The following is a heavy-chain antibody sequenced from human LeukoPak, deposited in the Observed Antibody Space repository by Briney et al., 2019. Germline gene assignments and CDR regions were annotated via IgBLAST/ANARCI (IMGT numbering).Heavy chain of an antibody. D-gene: IGHD3-22*01. J-gene: IGHJ4*02. CDR1: GFTFSSYG. Sequence: GGSLRLSCAASGFTFSSYGIHWVRQAPGKGLEWVSTISGSGGSTYYADSVKGRFTISRDNSKNTLYLQMNSLRAEDTAVYYCAKALVDSSGYYIDYWGQGTLVTVSS. CDR2: ISGSGGST. CDR3: AKALVDSSGYYIDY. V-gene: IGHV3-23*01.